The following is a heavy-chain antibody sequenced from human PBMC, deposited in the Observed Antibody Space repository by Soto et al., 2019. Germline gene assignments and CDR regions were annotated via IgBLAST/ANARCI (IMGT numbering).Heavy chain of an antibody. CDR1: GGSISSYY. J-gene: IGHJ3*02. Sequence: QVQLQESGPGLVKPSETLSLTCTVSGGSISSYYWSWIRHPPGKGLGWIGYIYYSGSTNYNPSLTSRVTISVDTSKNQFSLKLSSVTAADTAVYYCARIGGDYGLSRVGSAFDIWGQGTMVTVSS. CDR3: ARIGGDYGLSRVGSAFDI. CDR2: IYYSGST. V-gene: IGHV4-59*01. D-gene: IGHD4-17*01.